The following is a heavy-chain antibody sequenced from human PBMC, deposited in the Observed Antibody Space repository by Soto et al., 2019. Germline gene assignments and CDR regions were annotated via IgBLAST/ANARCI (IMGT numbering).Heavy chain of an antibody. V-gene: IGHV3-23*01. J-gene: IGHJ4*02. Sequence: EVQLLESGGGLVQPGGSLRLSCAASGFTFSSYAMSWVRQAPGKGLEWVSAISGSGGSTYYADSVKGRFTISRDNSKNTLYLQMNSLRAEDTDVYYCAKTTSITMVRGVIVPSYYFDYWGQGTLVTVSS. CDR1: GFTFSSYA. CDR2: ISGSGGST. CDR3: AKTTSITMVRGVIVPSYYFDY. D-gene: IGHD3-10*01.